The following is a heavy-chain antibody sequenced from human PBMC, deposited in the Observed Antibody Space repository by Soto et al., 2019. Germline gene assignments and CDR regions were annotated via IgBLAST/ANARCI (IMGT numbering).Heavy chain of an antibody. CDR2: INPNSGGT. Sequence: ASVKVSCKASGYTFTGYYMHWVRQAPGQGLEWMGWINPNSGGTNYAQKFQGWVTMTRDTSISTAYMELSRLRSDDTAVYYCARALYEHDSSGYQPWAPNYYYYGMDVWGQGTTVTVSS. V-gene: IGHV1-2*04. CDR3: ARALYEHDSSGYQPWAPNYYYYGMDV. CDR1: GYTFTGYY. J-gene: IGHJ6*02. D-gene: IGHD3-22*01.